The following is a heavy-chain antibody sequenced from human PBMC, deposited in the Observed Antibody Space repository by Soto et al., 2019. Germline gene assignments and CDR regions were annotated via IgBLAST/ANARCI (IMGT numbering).Heavy chain of an antibody. CDR3: ATITMVRGVIITQGYFDY. Sequence: GGSLRLSCAASGFTFDDYAMHWVRQAPGKGLEWVSGISWNSGSIGYADSVKGRFTISRDNAKNSLYLQMNSLRAEDTALYYCATITMVRGVIITQGYFDYWGQGTLVTVSS. CDR2: ISWNSGSI. CDR1: GFTFDDYA. V-gene: IGHV3-9*01. J-gene: IGHJ4*02. D-gene: IGHD3-10*01.